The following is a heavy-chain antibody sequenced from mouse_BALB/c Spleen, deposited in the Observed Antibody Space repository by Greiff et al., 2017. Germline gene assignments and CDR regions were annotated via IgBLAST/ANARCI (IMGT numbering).Heavy chain of an antibody. J-gene: IGHJ2*01. D-gene: IGHD1-1*01. Sequence: VKLMESGPGLVAPSQSLSITCTVTGFSLTGYGVNWVRQPPGKGLEWLGVIWAGGSTNYNSALMSRLSISKDNSKSQVFLKMNSLQTDDTAMYYCARDQAYYYGSRYFDYWGQGTTLTVSS. V-gene: IGHV2-9*02. CDR2: IWAGGST. CDR3: ARDQAYYYGSRYFDY. CDR1: GFSLTGYG.